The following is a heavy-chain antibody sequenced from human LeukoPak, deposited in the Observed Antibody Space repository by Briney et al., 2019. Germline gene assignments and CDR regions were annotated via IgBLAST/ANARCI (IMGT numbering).Heavy chain of an antibody. V-gene: IGHV3-23*01. D-gene: IGHD6-13*01. CDR1: GFTFVTFA. CDR3: AKHKGAGSRYSYSMDV. CDR2: ISGSGGGT. Sequence: PGGSPRLSCAASGFTFVTFAMGWVRQAPGKGLEWVSTISGSGGGTYYADSVKGRFTISRDNSKNTLYLQMNSLRAEDTAVYYCAKHKGAGSRYSYSMDVWGKGATVTVSS. J-gene: IGHJ6*03.